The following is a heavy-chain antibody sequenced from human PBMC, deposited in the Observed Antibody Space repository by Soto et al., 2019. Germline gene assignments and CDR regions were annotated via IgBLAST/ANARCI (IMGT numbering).Heavy chain of an antibody. CDR3: ARGRIAVAEYYYYYMDV. CDR2: INHSGST. CDR1: GGSFSGYY. Sequence: PSETLSLTCAVYGGSFSGYYWSWIRQPPGKGLEWIGEINHSGSTNYNPSLKSRVTISVDTSKNQFSLKLSSVPAADTAVYYCARGRIAVAEYYYYYMDVWGKGTTVTVSS. D-gene: IGHD6-19*01. V-gene: IGHV4-34*01. J-gene: IGHJ6*03.